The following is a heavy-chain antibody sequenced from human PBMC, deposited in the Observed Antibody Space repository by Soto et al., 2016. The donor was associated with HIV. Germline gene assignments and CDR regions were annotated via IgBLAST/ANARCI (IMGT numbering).Heavy chain of an antibody. CDR2: IWYDGSNK. CDR3: ATRGTGSAIGAFDL. D-gene: IGHD3-10*01. Sequence: VQLVESGGGVVQPGRSLRLSCAASESTFRRYVMHWVRQAPGKGLEWVSLIWYDGSNKYYTDSVKGRFTISRDNSKNTLYLQMDSLTAEDTAMYYCATRGTGSAIGAFDLWGQGTMVTVSS. CDR1: ESTFRRYV. V-gene: IGHV3-33*08. J-gene: IGHJ3*01.